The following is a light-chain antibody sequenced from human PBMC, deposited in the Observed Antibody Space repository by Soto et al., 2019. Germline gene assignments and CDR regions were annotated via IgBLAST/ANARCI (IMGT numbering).Light chain of an antibody. V-gene: IGLV2-14*01. CDR2: DVN. CDR3: TSYTYSSTWV. CDR1: GSDVGGFDS. Sequence: QSVLTQPASVSGSPGQSITILCTGTGSDVGGFDSVSWYQHYPGTAPKVIIYDVNYRPSGVSNRFSGSKSGNTASLTISGLQADDEADYYCTSYTYSSTWVFGGGTKVTVL. J-gene: IGLJ3*02.